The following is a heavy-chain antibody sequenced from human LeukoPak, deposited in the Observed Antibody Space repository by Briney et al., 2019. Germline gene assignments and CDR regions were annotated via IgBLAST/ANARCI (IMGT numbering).Heavy chain of an antibody. D-gene: IGHD4-17*01. J-gene: IGHJ4*02. Sequence: GSLRLSCAASGFTFDDYGMSWVRQAPGKGLEWGSGINWNGGSTGYADSVKGRFTISRANAKNSLYLQMNSLRAEDTALYYCARKRTTVTPFDYWGQGTLVTVSS. CDR1: GFTFDDYG. CDR3: ARKRTTVTPFDY. CDR2: INWNGGST. V-gene: IGHV3-20*04.